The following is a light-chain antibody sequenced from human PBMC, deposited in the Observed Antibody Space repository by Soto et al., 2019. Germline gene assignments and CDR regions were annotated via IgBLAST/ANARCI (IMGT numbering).Light chain of an antibody. J-gene: IGKJ5*01. CDR3: QQYGSSPQIT. CDR2: GIS. Sequence: EIVLTHSPDTLSLSPGERATLSCRASQSVSNNYLAWYQQRPGQAPRLLISGISNRATGIPDRFSGSGSGADFALASSRLEPEDFAVYYCQQYGSSPQITVGQGTRLEIK. CDR1: QSVSNNY. V-gene: IGKV3-20*01.